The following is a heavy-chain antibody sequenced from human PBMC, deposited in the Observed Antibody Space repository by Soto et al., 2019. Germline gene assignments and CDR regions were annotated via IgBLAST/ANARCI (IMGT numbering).Heavy chain of an antibody. Sequence: QVQLVESGGGVVQPGRSLRLSCAASGFTFSSYGMHWVRQAPGKGLEWVAVISYDGSNKYYADSVKGRFTISRDNSKNTLYLQMNSLRAEDTAVYYCAKSIQYYDFWSGYSHRDWYFDLWGRGTLVTVSS. CDR1: GFTFSSYG. CDR2: ISYDGSNK. V-gene: IGHV3-30*18. CDR3: AKSIQYYDFWSGYSHRDWYFDL. D-gene: IGHD3-3*01. J-gene: IGHJ2*01.